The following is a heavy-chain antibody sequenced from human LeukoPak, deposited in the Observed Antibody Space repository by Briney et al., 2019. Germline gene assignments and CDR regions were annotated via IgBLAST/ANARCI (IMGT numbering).Heavy chain of an antibody. Sequence: PGGSLRLSCAASEFTFNRYWMSWVRQAPGKGLEWVANIKHDGSEAYYVDSVKGRFTISRDNAKNSLSLQMNSLNVDDTGVYFCTRDALFGSGRTHLDFWSQGTLVSVSS. J-gene: IGHJ4*02. CDR3: TRDALFGSGRTHLDF. D-gene: IGHD3-10*01. CDR1: EFTFNRYW. CDR2: IKHDGSEA. V-gene: IGHV3-7*04.